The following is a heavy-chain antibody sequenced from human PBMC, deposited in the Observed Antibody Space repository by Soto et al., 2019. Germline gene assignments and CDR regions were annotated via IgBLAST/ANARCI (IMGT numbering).Heavy chain of an antibody. CDR2: IYSSGRT. V-gene: IGHV3-53*01. CDR1: GFSVDKNY. CDR3: ARERDTSGYILAY. Sequence: GGSLRLSCVVSGFSVDKNYMTWVRQAPGKGLEWVSVIYSSGRTYYADSVKGRFTTSRDNSKNTLFLQMNSLRAEDTAVYYCARERDTSGYILAYWGQGTLVTVSS. J-gene: IGHJ4*02. D-gene: IGHD3-22*01.